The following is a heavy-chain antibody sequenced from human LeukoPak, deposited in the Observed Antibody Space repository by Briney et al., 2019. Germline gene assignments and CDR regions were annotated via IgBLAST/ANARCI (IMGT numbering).Heavy chain of an antibody. V-gene: IGHV3-21*01. CDR3: AKNYGSGSYPYYFDY. Sequence: GGSLRLSCSASGLTFSTYTMNWVRQAPGKGLEWVSSISSSSSYIYYADSVKGRFTISRDNAKNSLYLQMNSLRAEDTAVYYCAKNYGSGSYPYYFDYWGQGTLVTVSS. J-gene: IGHJ4*02. CDR2: ISSSSSYI. CDR1: GLTFSTYT. D-gene: IGHD3-10*01.